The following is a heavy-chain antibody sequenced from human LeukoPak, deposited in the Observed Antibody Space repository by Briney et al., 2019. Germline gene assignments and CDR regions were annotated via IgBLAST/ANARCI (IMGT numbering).Heavy chain of an antibody. Sequence: GGSLRLSCAASGFTFSSYAMHWVRQAPGKGLEWVAVISYDGSNKYYADSVKGRFTISRDNAKNSLYLQMNSLRAEDTAVYYCARSGSYYVFDIWGQGTMVTVSS. CDR2: ISYDGSNK. J-gene: IGHJ3*02. CDR1: GFTFSSYA. V-gene: IGHV3-30-3*01. D-gene: IGHD1-26*01. CDR3: ARSGSYYVFDI.